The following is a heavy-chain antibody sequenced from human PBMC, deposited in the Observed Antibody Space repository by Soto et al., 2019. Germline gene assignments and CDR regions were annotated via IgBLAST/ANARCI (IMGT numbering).Heavy chain of an antibody. CDR3: AKARLWGGDGYNSYYYNAMDV. D-gene: IGHD3-16*01. Sequence: EMQLVESGGGLVQPGRSLRLSCAASGFTFDDYAMYWVRQGPGKGLEWVSGISWDSGRIGYADSVKGRFTISSDNATTSLYLQMNSLRPEDTALYYCAKARLWGGDGYNSYYYNAMDVWGQGTTVTVSS. V-gene: IGHV3-9*01. CDR2: ISWDSGRI. CDR1: GFTFDDYA. J-gene: IGHJ6*02.